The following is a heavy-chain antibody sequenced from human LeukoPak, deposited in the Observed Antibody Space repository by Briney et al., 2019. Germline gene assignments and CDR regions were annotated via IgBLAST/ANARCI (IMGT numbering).Heavy chain of an antibody. J-gene: IGHJ4*02. D-gene: IGHD4-17*01. CDR3: ASASPRDYGDYSYYFDY. CDR2: MSDSGST. V-gene: IGHV4-39*01. Sequence: SETLSLTCTVSGASVSSSSSYWGWVRQPPGKGLEWIGAMSDSGSTYYNPSLTSRVTISVDTSKNQFSLKLSSVTAADTAVYYCASASPRDYGDYSYYFDYWGQGTLVTVSS. CDR1: GASVSSSSSY.